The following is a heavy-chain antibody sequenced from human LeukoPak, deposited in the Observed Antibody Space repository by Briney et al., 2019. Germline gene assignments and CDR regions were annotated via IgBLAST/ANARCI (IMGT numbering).Heavy chain of an antibody. CDR1: GGSISSSSYY. CDR2: IYYSGST. J-gene: IGHJ4*02. Sequence: SETLSLTCTVSGGSISSSSYYWGWIRQPPGKGLEWIGSIYYSGSTYYNPSLKSRVTISVDTSKNQFSLKLSSVTAADTAVYYCARVDSGSYYEYYFDYWGQGTLVTVSS. V-gene: IGHV4-39*07. CDR3: ARVDSGSYYEYYFDY. D-gene: IGHD3-10*01.